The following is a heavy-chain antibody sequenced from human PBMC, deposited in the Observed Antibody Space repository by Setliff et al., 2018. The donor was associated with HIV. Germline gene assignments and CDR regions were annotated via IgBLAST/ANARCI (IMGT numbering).Heavy chain of an antibody. CDR1: GFTFNSYG. Sequence: QPGGSLRLSCAASGFTFNSYGMHWVRQAPGKGLEWVALIWYDASKKEYADSVKGRFNILGDDSKKTVDLQMNSLRADDTAVYYCARLTFPMTLVQTLGGAFDIWGQGTMVTVSS. J-gene: IGHJ3*02. V-gene: IGHV3-33*01. D-gene: IGHD3-22*01. CDR3: ARLTFPMTLVQTLGGAFDI. CDR2: IWYDASKK.